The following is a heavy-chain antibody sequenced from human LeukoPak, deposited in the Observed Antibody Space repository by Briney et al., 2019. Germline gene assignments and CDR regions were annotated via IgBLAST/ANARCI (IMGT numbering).Heavy chain of an antibody. CDR3: ARVYYYYYYMDV. Sequence: SETLSLTCAVYGGSFSGYYWSWIRQPPGKGLEWIGEINHSGSTNYNPSLKSRVTISVDTSKNQFSLKLSSVTAADTAVYYCARVYYYYYYMDVWGKGTTVTISS. CDR2: INHSGST. V-gene: IGHV4-34*01. J-gene: IGHJ6*03. CDR1: GGSFSGYY.